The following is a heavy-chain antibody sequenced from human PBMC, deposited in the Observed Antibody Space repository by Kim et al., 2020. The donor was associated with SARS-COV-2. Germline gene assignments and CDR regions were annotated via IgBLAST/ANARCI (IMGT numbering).Heavy chain of an antibody. J-gene: IGHJ6*02. Sequence: GGSLRLSCAASGFTVSSNYMSWVRQAPGKGLEWVSVIYSGGSTYYADSVKGRFTISRDNSKNTLYLQMNSLRAEDTAVYYCAGCYYYYYGMDVWGQGTTVTVSS. CDR3: AGCYYYYYGMDV. CDR1: GFTVSSNY. CDR2: IYSGGST. V-gene: IGHV3-53*01.